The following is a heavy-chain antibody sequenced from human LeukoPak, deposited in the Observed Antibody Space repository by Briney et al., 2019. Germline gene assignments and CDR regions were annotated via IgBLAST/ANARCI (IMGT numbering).Heavy chain of an antibody. D-gene: IGHD5-12*01. J-gene: IGHJ4*02. Sequence: GGSLRLSCAASGFTFSSYEMNWVRQAPGKGLEWVSYISSGGTTIYYADSVSGRITISRDKAKNSLYLQMNSLRAEDTAVYYCARSPYSGYDYFDYWGRGSLVTVSS. CDR2: ISSGGTTI. CDR1: GFTFSSYE. CDR3: ARSPYSGYDYFDY. V-gene: IGHV3-48*03.